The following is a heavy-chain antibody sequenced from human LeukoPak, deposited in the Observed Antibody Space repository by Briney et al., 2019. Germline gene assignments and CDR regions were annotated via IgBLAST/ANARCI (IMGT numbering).Heavy chain of an antibody. CDR3: ARDRTGYYYDSSGYYFDAFDI. CDR1: GYTFTNYY. CDR2: INPSGGST. V-gene: IGHV1-46*03. D-gene: IGHD3-22*01. J-gene: IGHJ3*02. Sequence: ASXKVSCKASGYTFTNYYMHWVRQAPGQGLEWMEIINPSGGSTSYAQKFQGRVTMTRDTSTTTVYMELSRLRYEDTAVYSCARDRTGYYYDSSGYYFDAFDIWGQGTMVTVSS.